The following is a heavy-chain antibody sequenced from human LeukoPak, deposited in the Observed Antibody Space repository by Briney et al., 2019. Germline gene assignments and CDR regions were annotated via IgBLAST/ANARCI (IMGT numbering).Heavy chain of an antibody. CDR3: ARDHVVVVPAATPYYYYYGMDV. CDR2: ISSNGSTI. D-gene: IGHD2-2*01. J-gene: IGHJ6*02. Sequence: GGSLRLSCAASGFTFSDYYMSWIRQAPGKGLEWVSYISSNGSTIYYADSVKGRFTISRDNAKNSLYLQMNSLRAEDTAVYYCARDHVVVVPAATPYYYYYGMDVWGQGTTVTVSS. CDR1: GFTFSDYY. V-gene: IGHV3-11*01.